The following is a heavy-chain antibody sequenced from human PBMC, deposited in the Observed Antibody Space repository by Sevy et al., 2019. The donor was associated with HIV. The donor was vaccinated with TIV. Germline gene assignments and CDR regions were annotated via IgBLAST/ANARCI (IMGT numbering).Heavy chain of an antibody. CDR2: INHSGST. CDR1: GGSFSGYY. Sequence: SETLSLTCAVYGGSFSGYYWSWIRQPPGKGLEWIGEINHSGSTNYNPSLKSRVTISVDTSKNQFSLKLSSVTAADTAVYYCARTAARRNYYYYYGMDVWGQGTTVTVSS. CDR3: ARTAARRNYYYYYGMDV. D-gene: IGHD6-6*01. V-gene: IGHV4-34*01. J-gene: IGHJ6*02.